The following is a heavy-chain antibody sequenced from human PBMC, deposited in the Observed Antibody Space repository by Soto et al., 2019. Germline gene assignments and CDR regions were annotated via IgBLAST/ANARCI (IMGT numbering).Heavy chain of an antibody. CDR3: AHTLFHFRGATHQTTTRYCTNGVCPQGPFDY. V-gene: IGHV2-5*02. Sequence: SGPTLVKPTQTLTLTCTFSGFSLGTSGVGVGWIRQPPGKALEWLALIYWDDDKRYSPSLKSRLTITKDTSKNQVVLTMTNMDPVDTATYYCAHTLFHFRGATHQTTTRYCTNGVCPQGPFDYWGQGTLVTVSS. CDR1: GFSLGTSGVG. J-gene: IGHJ4*02. D-gene: IGHD2-8*01. CDR2: IYWDDDK.